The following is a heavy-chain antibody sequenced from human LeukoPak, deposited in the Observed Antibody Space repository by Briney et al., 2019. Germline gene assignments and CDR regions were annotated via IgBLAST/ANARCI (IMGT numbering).Heavy chain of an antibody. J-gene: IGHJ6*02. CDR3: ARDKNRRGMDV. V-gene: IGHV3-30*04. CDR1: GFTFSSYA. Sequence: GRSLRLSCAASGFTFSSYAMPWVRQAPGKGLEWVAVISYDGSNKYYADSVKGRLTISRDNSKNKLYLQMNSLRDEDTAVYYCARDKNRRGMDVWGQGTTVTVSS. CDR2: ISYDGSNK. D-gene: IGHD2/OR15-2a*01.